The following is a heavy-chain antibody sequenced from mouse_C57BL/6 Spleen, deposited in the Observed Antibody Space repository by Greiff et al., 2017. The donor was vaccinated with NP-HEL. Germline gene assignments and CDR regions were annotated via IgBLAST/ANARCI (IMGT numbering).Heavy chain of an antibody. CDR3: ARSITTAGDWYFDV. V-gene: IGHV7-3*01. J-gene: IGHJ1*03. Sequence: EVKVVESGGGLVQPGGSLSLSCAASGFTFTDYYMSWVRQPPGKALEWLGFIRNKANGYTTEYSASVKGRFTISRDNSQSILYLQMNALRAEDSATYYCARSITTAGDWYFDVWGTGTTVTVSS. CDR1: GFTFTDYY. D-gene: IGHD1-2*01. CDR2: IRNKANGYTT.